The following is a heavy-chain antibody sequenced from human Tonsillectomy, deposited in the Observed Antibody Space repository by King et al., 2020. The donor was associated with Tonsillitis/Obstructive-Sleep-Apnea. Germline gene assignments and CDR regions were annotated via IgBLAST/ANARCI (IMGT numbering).Heavy chain of an antibody. CDR1: GGSFSGYY. V-gene: IGHV4-34*01. CDR3: ARGPRRPYQLGGNWFDP. J-gene: IGHJ5*02. Sequence: VQLQQWGAGLLKPSETLSLTCAVYGGSFSGYYWSWIRQPPGKGLEWIGEINHSGSTNYNPSLKSRVTISVATSKNQFSLKLISVTAADTAVYYCARGPRRPYQLGGNWFDPWGQGTLVTVSS. D-gene: IGHD2-2*01. CDR2: INHSGST.